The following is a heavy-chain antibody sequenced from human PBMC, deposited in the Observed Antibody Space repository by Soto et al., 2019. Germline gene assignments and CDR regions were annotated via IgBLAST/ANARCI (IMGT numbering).Heavy chain of an antibody. J-gene: IGHJ6*03. Sequence: PSETMSLTCAVYGGSFSGYYWSWIRQPPGKGLEWIGEINHSGSTNYNPSLKSRATISVDTSKNQFSLKLSSVTAADTAVYFCARSGGNDVYYYMDVWGQGTTVTVSS. V-gene: IGHV4-34*01. CDR3: ARSGGNDVYYYMDV. CDR1: GGSFSGYY. CDR2: INHSGST. D-gene: IGHD1-1*01.